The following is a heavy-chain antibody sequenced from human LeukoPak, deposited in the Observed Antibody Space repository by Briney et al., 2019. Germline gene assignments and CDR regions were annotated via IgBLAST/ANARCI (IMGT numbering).Heavy chain of an antibody. CDR2: INPSGGST. CDR1: GYTFTSYY. Sequence: GASVKVSCKASGYTFTSYYMHWVRQAAGQGLECMGIINPSGGSTSYAQKFQGRVTMTRDMSTSTDYMELSSLRSEDTAVYYCARDNSVEDTAWWLDPWGQGTLVTVSS. CDR3: ARDNSVEDTAWWLDP. J-gene: IGHJ5*02. D-gene: IGHD4-23*01. V-gene: IGHV1-46*01.